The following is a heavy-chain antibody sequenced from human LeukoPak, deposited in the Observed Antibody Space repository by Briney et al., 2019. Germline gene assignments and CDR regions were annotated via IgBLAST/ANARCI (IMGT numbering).Heavy chain of an antibody. Sequence: ASVKVSCKASGGTFSSYAISWVRQAPGQGLEWMGWISAYNGNTNYAQKLQGRVTMTTDTSTSTAYMELRSLRSDDTAVYYCARVSYYYYMDVWGKGTTVTVSS. V-gene: IGHV1-18*01. CDR3: ARVSYYYYMDV. J-gene: IGHJ6*03. CDR2: ISAYNGNT. CDR1: GGTFSSYA.